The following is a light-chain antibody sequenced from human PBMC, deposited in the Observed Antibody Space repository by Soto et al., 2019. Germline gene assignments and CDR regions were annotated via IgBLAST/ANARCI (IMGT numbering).Light chain of an antibody. CDR3: QQRSDWPIT. V-gene: IGKV3-11*01. Sequence: EIVLTQSPATLSLSPGERATLSCRASQSVSCYLVWYQQKPGQAPRLLIYDASNRATGIPARFSGSGSGTDFTLTISSLDPEDCAVYYCQQRSDWPITFGQGTRLEIK. CDR1: QSVSCY. J-gene: IGKJ5*01. CDR2: DAS.